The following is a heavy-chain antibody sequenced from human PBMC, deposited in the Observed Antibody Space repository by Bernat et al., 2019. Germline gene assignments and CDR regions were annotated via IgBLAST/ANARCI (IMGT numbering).Heavy chain of an antibody. V-gene: IGHV1-46*01. Sequence: QVQLVQSGAEVKKPGASVKVSCKASGYTFTSYYMHWVRQAPGQGLELMGIINPSGGSTSYAQKFQGRVTMTRDTSTSTVYMELSSLRYEDTAVYYCATRGGDDSSGYPFDYWGQGTLVNVSS. CDR1: GYTFTSYY. J-gene: IGHJ4*02. CDR2: INPSGGST. D-gene: IGHD3-22*01. CDR3: ATRGGDDSSGYPFDY.